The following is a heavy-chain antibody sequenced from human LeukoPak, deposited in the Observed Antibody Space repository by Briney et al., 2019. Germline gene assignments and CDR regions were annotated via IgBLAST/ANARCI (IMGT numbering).Heavy chain of an antibody. CDR1: GYTFTSFD. CDR3: ARFQTGDGYTQYYFDY. J-gene: IGHJ4*02. CDR2: MNPNSGNT. Sequence: GASVKVSCKASGYTFTSFDINWVRQATGQGLEWMGWMNPNSGNTGYAQKFQGRVTMTRNTSISTAYMELSSLRSEDTAVYYCARFQTGDGYTQYYFDYWGQGTLVTVSS. D-gene: IGHD5-24*01. V-gene: IGHV1-8*01.